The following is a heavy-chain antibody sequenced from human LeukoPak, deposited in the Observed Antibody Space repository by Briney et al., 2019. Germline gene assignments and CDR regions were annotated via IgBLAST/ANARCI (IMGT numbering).Heavy chain of an antibody. J-gene: IGHJ3*02. CDR1: GYTFTSYY. D-gene: IGHD6-13*01. V-gene: IGHV1-46*01. CDR3: ARTAGQDKDAFDI. CDR2: INPSGGST. Sequence: ASVKVSCKASGYTFTSYYMHWVRQAPGQGLEWMGIINPSGGSTSYAQKFQGRVTMTRDMSTSTVYMELSSLRSEDTAVYYCARTAGQDKDAFDIWAKGQWSPSLQ.